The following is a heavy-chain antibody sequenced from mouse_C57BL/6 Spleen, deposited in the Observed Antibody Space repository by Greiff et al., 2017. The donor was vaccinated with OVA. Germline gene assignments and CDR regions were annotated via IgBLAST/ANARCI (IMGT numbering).Heavy chain of an antibody. J-gene: IGHJ4*01. CDR2: ISSGGSYT. V-gene: IGHV5-6*01. D-gene: IGHD1-1*01. CDR3: ARHDLPYGSSPHYAMDY. Sequence: EVQRVESGGDLVKPGGSLKLSCAASGFTFSSYGMSWVRQTPDKRLEWVATISSGGSYTYYPDSVEGRFTISRDNAKNTLYLQMSSLKSEDTAMYYWARHDLPYGSSPHYAMDYWGQGTSVTVSS. CDR1: GFTFSSYG.